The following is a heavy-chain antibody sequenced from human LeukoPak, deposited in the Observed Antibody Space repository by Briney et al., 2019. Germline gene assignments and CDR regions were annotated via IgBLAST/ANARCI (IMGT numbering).Heavy chain of an antibody. V-gene: IGHV4-59*01. D-gene: IGHD1-26*01. Sequence: SETLSLTCTVSGGSTSNYYWSWIRHPPGKGLEWIGYIYYSGSTNYNPSLKSRVTISVDTSKNQFSLKLSSVTAADTAVYYCARGGWSLDYWGQGNLVTVSS. CDR2: IYYSGST. CDR1: GGSTSNYY. CDR3: ARGGWSLDY. J-gene: IGHJ4*02.